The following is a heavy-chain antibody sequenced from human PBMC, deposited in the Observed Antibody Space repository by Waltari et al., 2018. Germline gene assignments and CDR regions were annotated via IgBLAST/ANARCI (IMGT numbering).Heavy chain of an antibody. CDR3: ARTGYCSSTSCYDWFDP. CDR1: GGSISSGGYS. J-gene: IGHJ5*02. CDR2: IYHSGST. V-gene: IGHV4-30-2*01. D-gene: IGHD2-2*01. Sequence: QLQLQESGSGLVKPSQTLSLTCAVSGGSISSGGYSWSWIRQPPGKGLEWIGYIYHSGSTYDNPSLKSRVTISVDRSKNQFSLKLSSVTAADTAVYYCARTGYCSSTSCYDWFDPWGQGTLVTVSS.